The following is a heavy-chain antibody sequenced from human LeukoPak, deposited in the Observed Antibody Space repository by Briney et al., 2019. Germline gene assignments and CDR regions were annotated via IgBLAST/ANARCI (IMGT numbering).Heavy chain of an antibody. Sequence: SQTLSLTCAVSGGSISSSSYYWGWIRRPPGKGLEWIGSIYYSGSTYYNPSLKSRVTISVDTSKNQFSLKLSSVTAADTAVYYCARLRLVGATGWDYWGQGTLVTVSS. V-gene: IGHV4-39*01. D-gene: IGHD1-26*01. CDR1: GGSISSSSYY. J-gene: IGHJ4*02. CDR2: IYYSGST. CDR3: ARLRLVGATGWDY.